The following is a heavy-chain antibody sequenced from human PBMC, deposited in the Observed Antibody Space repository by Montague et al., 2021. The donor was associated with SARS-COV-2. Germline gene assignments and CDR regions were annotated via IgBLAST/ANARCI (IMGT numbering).Heavy chain of an antibody. CDR3: ARDFVVPWGH. D-gene: IGHD7-27*01. Sequence: SLRLSFSASGFTFSSYSMNWVRQAPGKGLEWVSSISSSSSYIYYADSVKGRFTISRDNAKNSLYLQMNSLRAEDTAVYYCARDFVVPWGHGGQGTLVTVSS. V-gene: IGHV3-21*01. CDR1: GFTFSSYS. J-gene: IGHJ4*02. CDR2: ISSSSSYI.